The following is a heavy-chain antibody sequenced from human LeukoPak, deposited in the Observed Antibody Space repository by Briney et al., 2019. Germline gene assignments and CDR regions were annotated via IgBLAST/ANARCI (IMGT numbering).Heavy chain of an antibody. CDR3: ALQGSSSGGTRVTTYFDY. CDR1: GYTFTSYY. V-gene: IGHV1-46*01. CDR2: INPSGGST. J-gene: IGHJ4*02. D-gene: IGHD6-6*01. Sequence: ASVKVSCKASGYTFTSYYMHWVRQAPGQGLEWMGIINPSGGSTSYAQKFQGRVTMTRDTSTSTVYMELSSLRSEDTAVYYCALQGSSSGGTRVTTYFDYWGQGTLVTVSS.